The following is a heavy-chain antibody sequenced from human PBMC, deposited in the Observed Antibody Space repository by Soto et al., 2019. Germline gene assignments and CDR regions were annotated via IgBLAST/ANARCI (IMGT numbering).Heavy chain of an antibody. CDR3: ARLVLRFLEWGGKNYYYYYGMDV. Sequence: SETLSLTCAVYGGSFSGYYWSWIRQPPGKGLEWIGEINHSGSTNYNPSLKSRVTISVDTSKNQFSLKLSSVTAADTAVYYCARLVLRFLEWGGKNYYYYYGMDVWGQGTTVTVSS. J-gene: IGHJ6*02. CDR1: GGSFSGYY. D-gene: IGHD3-3*01. V-gene: IGHV4-34*01. CDR2: INHSGST.